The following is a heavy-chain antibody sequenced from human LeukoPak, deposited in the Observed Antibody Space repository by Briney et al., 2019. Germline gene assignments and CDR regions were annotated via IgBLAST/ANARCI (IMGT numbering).Heavy chain of an antibody. CDR1: GGSFSGYY. CDR2: INHSGST. D-gene: IGHD6-19*01. CDR3: ARNSGIAVAGDYFDY. J-gene: IGHJ4*02. Sequence: SETLSLTCAVYGGSFSGYYWSWIRQPPGKGLEWIGEINHSGSTNYNPSLKSRVTISVDTSKNQFSLKLSSVTAADTAVYYCARNSGIAVAGDYFDYWGQGTLVTVSS. V-gene: IGHV4-34*01.